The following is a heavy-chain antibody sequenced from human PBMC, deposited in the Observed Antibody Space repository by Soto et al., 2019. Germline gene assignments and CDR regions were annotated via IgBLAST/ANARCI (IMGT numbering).Heavy chain of an antibody. CDR1: GGSISGSSYY. CDR3: ARTRKEQWHYYYYGMDV. J-gene: IGHJ6*02. V-gene: IGHV4-39*01. D-gene: IGHD6-19*01. CDR2: IYYSGST. Sequence: PSETLSLTCTVSGGSISGSSYYWGWIRQPPGKGLEWIGSIYYSGSTYYNPSLKSRVTISVDTSKNQFSLKLSSVTAADTAVYYCARTRKEQWHYYYYGMDVWGQGTTVTVSS.